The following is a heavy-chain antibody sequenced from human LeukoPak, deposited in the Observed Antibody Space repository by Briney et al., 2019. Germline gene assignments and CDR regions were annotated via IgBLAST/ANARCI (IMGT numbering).Heavy chain of an antibody. CDR2: IYYSGST. D-gene: IGHD2-2*01. CDR1: GGSISSYY. Sequence: SETLSLICTVSGGSISSYYWSWIRQPPGKGLEWIGYIYYSGSTNYNPSLKSRVTISIDTSKNQFSLKLRSVTAADTAVYYCARVGDHCSSTSCYEFDYWGQGTLVTVSS. J-gene: IGHJ4*02. CDR3: ARVGDHCSSTSCYEFDY. V-gene: IGHV4-59*01.